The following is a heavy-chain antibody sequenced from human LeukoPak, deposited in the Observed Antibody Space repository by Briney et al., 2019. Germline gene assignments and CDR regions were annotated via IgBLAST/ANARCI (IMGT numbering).Heavy chain of an antibody. V-gene: IGHV1-8*01. D-gene: IGHD4-17*01. CDR1: GYTFTSYD. CDR3: ARLYGDYTL. J-gene: IGHJ4*02. CDR2: MNPNSGNT. Sequence: ASVKVSCKASGYTFTSYDINWVRQATGQGLEWMGWMNPNSGNTGYAQKFQGRVTITADESTSTAYMELSSLRSEDTAVYYCARLYGDYTLWGQGTLVTVSS.